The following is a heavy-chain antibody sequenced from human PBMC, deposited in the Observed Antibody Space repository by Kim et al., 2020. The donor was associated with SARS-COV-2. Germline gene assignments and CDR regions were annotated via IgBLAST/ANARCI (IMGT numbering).Heavy chain of an antibody. CDR2: ISAYNGNT. CDR3: ARRTGGRSGWYLFGTEHMDV. CDR1: GYTFTSYG. J-gene: IGHJ6*02. V-gene: IGHV1-18*01. Sequence: ASVKVSCKASGYTFTSYGISWVRQAPGQGLEWMGWISAYNGNTNYAQKLQGRVTMTTDTSTSTAYMELRSLRSDDTAVYYCARRTGGRSGWYLFGTEHMDVWGQRTTVTVSS. D-gene: IGHD6-19*01.